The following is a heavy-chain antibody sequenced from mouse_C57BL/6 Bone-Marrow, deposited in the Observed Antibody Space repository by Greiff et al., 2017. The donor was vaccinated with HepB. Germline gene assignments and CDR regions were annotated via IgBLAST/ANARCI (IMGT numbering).Heavy chain of an antibody. CDR1: GFTFSSYT. CDR3: ASYYAYAMDY. CDR2: ISSGGSYT. Sequence: KLVESGGGLVKPGGSLKLSCAASGFTFSSYTMSWVRQTPEKRLEWVATISSGGSYTYYPDSVKGRFTISRDNAKNTLYLQMSSLKSEDTAMYYCASYYAYAMDYWGQGTSVTVSS. J-gene: IGHJ4*01. V-gene: IGHV5-6-4*01. D-gene: IGHD1-1*01.